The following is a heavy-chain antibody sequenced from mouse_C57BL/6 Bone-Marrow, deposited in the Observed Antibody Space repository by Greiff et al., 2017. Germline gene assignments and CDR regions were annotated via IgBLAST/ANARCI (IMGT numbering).Heavy chain of an antibody. CDR3: ASTVVASH. J-gene: IGHJ2*01. V-gene: IGHV1-82*01. Sequence: QVQLQQSGPELVKPGASVKISCKASGYAFSSSWMNWVKQRPGKGLEWIGRIYPGDGDTNYNGKFKGKATLTADKSSSTAYMQLSSLTSENSAVYFCASTVVASHWGQGTTLTVSS. CDR1: GYAFSSSW. CDR2: IYPGDGDT. D-gene: IGHD1-1*01.